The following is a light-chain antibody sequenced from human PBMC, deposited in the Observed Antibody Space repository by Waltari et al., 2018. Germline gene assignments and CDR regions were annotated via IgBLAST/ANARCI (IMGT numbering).Light chain of an antibody. CDR3: TSYTTRHSLV. Sequence: QSALTQPASVSGSPGQSITISCTGSSRDIGSYDWVSWYQQHPGKAPKVVIFDVSYRPSGVLNRFPGSKAGNTASLTISGLQAEDEADYYCTSYTTRHSLVFGTGTKVTVL. CDR2: DVS. CDR1: SRDIGSYDW. V-gene: IGLV2-14*03. J-gene: IGLJ1*01.